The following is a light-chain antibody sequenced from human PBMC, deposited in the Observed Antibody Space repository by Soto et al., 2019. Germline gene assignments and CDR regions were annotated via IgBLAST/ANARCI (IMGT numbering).Light chain of an antibody. CDR3: AAWDDSLNGRV. CDR1: SSNIGSNP. CDR2: INN. V-gene: IGLV1-44*01. Sequence: QSVLTQPPSASGTPGQRVTISCSGSSSNIGSNPVNWYHQLPGTAPKLLIYINNQRPSGVSDRFSGSKSGTSASLAISGLQSEDEADYYCAAWDDSLNGRVFGGGTKLTVL. J-gene: IGLJ3*02.